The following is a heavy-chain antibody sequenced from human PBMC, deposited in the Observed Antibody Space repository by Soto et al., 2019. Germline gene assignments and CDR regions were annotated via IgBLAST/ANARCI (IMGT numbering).Heavy chain of an antibody. V-gene: IGHV1-18*01. D-gene: IGHD6-19*01. CDR3: ATALGTSGWFDY. J-gene: IGHJ4*02. CDR1: AYTSTLYG. CDR2: IRAHNGET. Sequence: QVHLVQSGAEVKRPGASVKVSCKASAYTSTLYGITWVRQAPGQGLEWMGWIRAHNGETKFARKVHDRVTMPTDPASRTVFMDLRTLTSAAPAVYYCATALGTSGWFDYWGQGTLVTVPS.